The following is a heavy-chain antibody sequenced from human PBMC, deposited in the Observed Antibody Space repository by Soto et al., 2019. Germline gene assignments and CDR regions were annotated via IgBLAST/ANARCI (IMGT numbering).Heavy chain of an antibody. CDR2: ISYDGSEK. J-gene: IGHJ6*02. CDR1: GFSFSKYG. D-gene: IGHD6-19*01. CDR3: AKGYEVSPPVASAWYSNYFYGVDV. Sequence: LRVSCGASGFSFSKYGMHWVRQAPGEGLEWLSLISYDGSEKWYAESVKGRFTISRDNSKNTLYLQMNSLRGDDTAVYFCAKGYEVSPPVASAWYSNYFYGVDVWGRGTTVTVSS. V-gene: IGHV3-30*18.